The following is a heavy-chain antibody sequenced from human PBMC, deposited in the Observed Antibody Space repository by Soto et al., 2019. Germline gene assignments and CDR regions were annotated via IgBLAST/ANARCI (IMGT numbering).Heavy chain of an antibody. CDR1: GGSISSSSYY. CDR3: ARRASRYFDQANYCMDV. Sequence: ETLSLTCTVSGGSISSSSYYWGWIRQPPGKGLEWIGSIYYSGSTYYNPSLKSRVTISVDTSKNQFSLKLSSVTAADTAVYYCARRASRYFDQANYCMDVWGQGTTVTVSS. CDR2: IYYSGST. V-gene: IGHV4-39*01. J-gene: IGHJ6*02. D-gene: IGHD3-9*01.